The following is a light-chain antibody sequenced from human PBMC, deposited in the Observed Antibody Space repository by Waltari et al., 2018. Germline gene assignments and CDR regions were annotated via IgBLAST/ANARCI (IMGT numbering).Light chain of an antibody. J-gene: IGLJ2*01. CDR1: SGSVSISHY. CDR2: STN. Sequence: VSPGETVTLTCGLNSGSVSISHYASWYQQNPGQAPRTLIYSTNTRSSGVPDRFSGPILGNKAALTSTGAQADDESDYHCALYMGGDIFFGGGTKLTVL. V-gene: IGLV8-61*01. CDR3: ALYMGGDIF.